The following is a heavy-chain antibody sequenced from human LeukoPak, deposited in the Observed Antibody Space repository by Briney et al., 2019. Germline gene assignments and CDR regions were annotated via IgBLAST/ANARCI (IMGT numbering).Heavy chain of an antibody. Sequence: PGGSLRLSCAASGFTFSSYAMSWIRQAPEKGLEWVSAISGSGGSTYYADSVKGRFTISRDNSKNTLYLQMNSLRAEDTAVYYCAKRDTVAGMQDAFDIWGQGTMVTVSS. D-gene: IGHD6-19*01. J-gene: IGHJ3*02. V-gene: IGHV3-23*01. CDR1: GFTFSSYA. CDR2: ISGSGGST. CDR3: AKRDTVAGMQDAFDI.